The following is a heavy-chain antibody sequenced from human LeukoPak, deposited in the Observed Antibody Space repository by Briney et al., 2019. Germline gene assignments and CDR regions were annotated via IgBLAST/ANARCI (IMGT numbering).Heavy chain of an antibody. CDR1: GLTFDDYA. V-gene: IGHV3-9*01. J-gene: IGHJ4*02. Sequence: GGSLRLSCAASGLTFDDYAMHWVRQAPGKGLEWVSGISWNSGSIGYADSVKGRFTISRDNAKNSLYLQMNSLRAEDTALYYCARARMATIDYWGQGTLVTVSS. D-gene: IGHD5-24*01. CDR2: ISWNSGSI. CDR3: ARARMATIDY.